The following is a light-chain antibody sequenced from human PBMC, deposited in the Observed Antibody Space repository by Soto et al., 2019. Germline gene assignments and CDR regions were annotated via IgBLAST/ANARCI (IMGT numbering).Light chain of an antibody. J-gene: IGLJ1*01. CDR1: SSNIGGNS. Sequence: QSVLTQPPSVSAAPGQKVTISCSGSSSNIGGNSVSWYQQLPGTAPKPLIYDDNKRPSGIPDRFSGSKSGTSATLGITGFQTGDEADYYCGSWDSSLSAYVFGTGTKV. CDR3: GSWDSSLSAYV. CDR2: DDN. V-gene: IGLV1-51*01.